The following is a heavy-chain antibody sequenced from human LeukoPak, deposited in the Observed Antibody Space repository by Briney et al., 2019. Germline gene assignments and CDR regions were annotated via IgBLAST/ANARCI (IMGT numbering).Heavy chain of an antibody. D-gene: IGHD5-18*01. V-gene: IGHV3-53*01. CDR2: IYSGGST. J-gene: IGHJ4*02. Sequence: GGSLRLSCAPSGFTVSSNYMSWVRQAPGKGLEWVSIIYSGGSTYYAESVKGRFTISRHDSKNTLYLQMNSLRVEDTAVYYCARRGDGYGSPVDYWGQGTLVTVSS. CDR3: ARRGDGYGSPVDY. CDR1: GFTVSSNY.